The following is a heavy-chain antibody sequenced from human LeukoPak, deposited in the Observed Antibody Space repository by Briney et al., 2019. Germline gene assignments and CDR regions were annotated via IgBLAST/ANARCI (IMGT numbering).Heavy chain of an antibody. J-gene: IGHJ3*02. D-gene: IGHD6-19*01. Sequence: PGGSLRLSCAASGFTVSSNYMSWVRRAPGKGLEWVSVIYSGGSTYYADSVKGRFTISRDNSKNTLYLQMNSLRAEDTAVYYCASSPGIAVAKIWGQGTMVTVSS. CDR1: GFTVSSNY. CDR3: ASSPGIAVAKI. V-gene: IGHV3-66*01. CDR2: IYSGGST.